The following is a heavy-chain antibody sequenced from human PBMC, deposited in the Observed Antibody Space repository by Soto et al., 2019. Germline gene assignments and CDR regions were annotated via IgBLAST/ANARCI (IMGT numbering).Heavy chain of an antibody. CDR1: GYSFTSYW. J-gene: IGHJ4*02. V-gene: IGHV5-10-1*01. Sequence: GESLKISCKGSGYSFTSYWISWVRQMPGKVLEWMGRIDPSDSYTNYSPSFQGHVTISADKSISTAYLQWSSLKASDTAMYYCARLPRGYSYGNFDYWGQGXLVTVYS. CDR3: ARLPRGYSYGNFDY. CDR2: IDPSDSYT. D-gene: IGHD5-18*01.